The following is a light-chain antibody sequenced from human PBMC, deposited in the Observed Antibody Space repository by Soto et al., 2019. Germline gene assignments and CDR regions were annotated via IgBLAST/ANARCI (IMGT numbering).Light chain of an antibody. CDR1: QGVSKY. J-gene: IGKJ1*01. Sequence: EIVLTQSPATLSLSPGERATLSCRASQGVSKYLAWYQQKPGQSPRLLIYDASNRATGIPARFSGSGSGTDFTLTISSLEPEDFAVYYCQQYGSSPRTFGQGTKVDIK. CDR3: QQYGSSPRT. CDR2: DAS. V-gene: IGKV3-11*01.